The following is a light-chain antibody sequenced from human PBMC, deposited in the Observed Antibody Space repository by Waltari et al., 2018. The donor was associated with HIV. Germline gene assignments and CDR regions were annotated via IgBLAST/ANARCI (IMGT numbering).Light chain of an antibody. J-gene: IGKJ5*01. CDR2: GAS. CDR3: QQSGSSIT. V-gene: IGKV3-20*01. CDR1: QSVGSIY. Sequence: EIVLTQSPGTLSLSPGERAIFSCRASQSVGSIYVNWYQQKPGQAPRVLIYGASSRATGIPDRFSGSGSGTDFSLTISRLEPEDFAVYYCQQSGSSITFGQGTRLEIK.